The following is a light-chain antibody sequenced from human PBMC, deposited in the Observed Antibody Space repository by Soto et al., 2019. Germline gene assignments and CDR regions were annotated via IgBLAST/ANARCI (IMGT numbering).Light chain of an antibody. V-gene: IGLV2-14*01. CDR1: SSDVGGYKY. CDR3: ASYTSSSTSVL. J-gene: IGLJ2*01. Sequence: QSALTQPASVSGSPGQSITISCTGTSSDVGGYKYVSWYQQHPDKAPKLIIFEVSHRPSGISSRFSGSKSGNTASLTISGLQAEDEADYYCASYTSSSTSVLVGRGTKLAVL. CDR2: EVS.